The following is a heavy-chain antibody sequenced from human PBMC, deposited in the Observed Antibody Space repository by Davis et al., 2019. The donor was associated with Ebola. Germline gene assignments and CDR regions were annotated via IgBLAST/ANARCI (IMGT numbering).Heavy chain of an antibody. D-gene: IGHD1-26*01. V-gene: IGHV3-74*01. CDR3: AREPKGGAYIPLDY. CDR2: INSDGSTT. Sequence: GESLKIYCAASGFTFSNYWMHWVRQDPGKGLVWVSRINSDGSTTSHADSVKGRFTISRDNAKNTLYLQTSSLRPEDTAVYYCAREPKGGAYIPLDYWGPGTLVTVSS. J-gene: IGHJ4*02. CDR1: GFTFSNYW.